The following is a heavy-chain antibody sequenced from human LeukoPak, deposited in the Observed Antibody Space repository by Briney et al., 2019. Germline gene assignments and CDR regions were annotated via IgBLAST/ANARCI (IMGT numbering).Heavy chain of an antibody. Sequence: ASVKVSCTASGYTFTSYGISWVRQAPGQGLEWMGWISAYNGNTNYAQKLEGRVTMTTDTSTSTAYMELRSLRSDDTAVYYCARLNRYYYDSSGYPDYWGQGTLVTVSS. CDR3: ARLNRYYYDSSGYPDY. D-gene: IGHD3-22*01. V-gene: IGHV1-18*01. CDR1: GYTFTSYG. J-gene: IGHJ4*02. CDR2: ISAYNGNT.